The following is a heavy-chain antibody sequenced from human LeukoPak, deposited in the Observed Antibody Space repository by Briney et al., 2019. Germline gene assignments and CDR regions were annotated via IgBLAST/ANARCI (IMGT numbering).Heavy chain of an antibody. D-gene: IGHD3-22*01. J-gene: IGHJ3*02. CDR3: ARDWGNYYDSSGHAFDI. V-gene: IGHV4-61*02. Sequence: SETLSLTCTVSGGSISSGSYYWSWIRQPAGKGLEWIGRIYTSGSTNYNPSLKSRVTISVDTSKNQFSLKLSCVTAADTAVYYCARDWGNYYDSSGHAFDIWGQGTMVTVSS. CDR1: GGSISSGSYY. CDR2: IYTSGST.